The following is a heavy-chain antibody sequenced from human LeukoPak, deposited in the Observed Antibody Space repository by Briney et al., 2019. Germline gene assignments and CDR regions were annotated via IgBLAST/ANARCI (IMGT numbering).Heavy chain of an antibody. CDR2: IYYSGST. D-gene: IGHD3-22*01. CDR1: GGSISSYY. J-gene: IGHJ2*01. CDR3: ARVQYYYDSSGPERDWYFDL. V-gene: IGHV4-59*01. Sequence: SETLSLTCTVSGGSISSYYWSWIRQPPGKGLEWIGYIYYSGSTNYNPSLKSRVTISVDTSKNQFSLKLSPVTAADTAVYYCARVQYYYDSSGPERDWYFDLWGRGTLVTVSS.